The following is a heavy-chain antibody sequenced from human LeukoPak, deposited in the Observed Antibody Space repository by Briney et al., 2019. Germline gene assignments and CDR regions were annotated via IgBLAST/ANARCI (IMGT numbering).Heavy chain of an antibody. Sequence: GGSLRLSCAASGFTFSSYGMHWVRQAPGKGLEWVAVISYDGSNKYYADSVKGRFTISRDNSKYTLYLQMNSLRAEDTAVYYCAKDFAEYSSSSSFDYWGQGTLVTVSS. CDR2: ISYDGSNK. V-gene: IGHV3-30*18. CDR3: AKDFAEYSSSSSFDY. CDR1: GFTFSSYG. D-gene: IGHD6-6*01. J-gene: IGHJ4*02.